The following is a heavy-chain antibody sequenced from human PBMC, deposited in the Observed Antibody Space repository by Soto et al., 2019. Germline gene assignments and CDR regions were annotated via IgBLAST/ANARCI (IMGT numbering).Heavy chain of an antibody. CDR2: ISSTSSTI. J-gene: IGHJ6*02. D-gene: IGHD5-12*01. CDR3: ARPPTITIYYGMDV. Sequence: GGSLRLSCASSGFTFSTYNMNWVRQAPGKGLEWVSYISSTSSTIYYADSVKGRFTISRDNAKNSLYLQMNSLRDEDTAVYYCARPPTITIYYGMDVWGQGTTVTVSS. CDR1: GFTFSTYN. V-gene: IGHV3-48*02.